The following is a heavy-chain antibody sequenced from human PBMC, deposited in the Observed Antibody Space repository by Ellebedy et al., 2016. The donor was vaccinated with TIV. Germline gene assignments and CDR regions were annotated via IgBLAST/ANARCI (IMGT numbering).Heavy chain of an antibody. V-gene: IGHV3-7*01. CDR1: GLTFSSYW. D-gene: IGHD1-1*01. J-gene: IGHJ4*02. Sequence: GGSLRLXXAASGLTFSSYWMTWVRQAPGTGLEWVANIKQDGSEKYYVDSVKGRFTISRDNAKNSLYLQMDSLRAEDTAVYYCARDLAYNSFDYWGQGTLVTVSS. CDR3: ARDLAYNSFDY. CDR2: IKQDGSEK.